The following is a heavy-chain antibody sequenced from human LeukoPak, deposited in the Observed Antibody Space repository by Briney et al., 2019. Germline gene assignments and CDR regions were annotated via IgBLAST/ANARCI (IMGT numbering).Heavy chain of an antibody. CDR2: ISGSGGST. V-gene: IGHV3-23*01. J-gene: IGHJ6*02. D-gene: IGHD2-15*01. CDR3: ARGLLRGIYPEYYYYGMDV. CDR1: GFTFSSYA. Sequence: GGSLRLSCAASGFTFSSYAMSWVRQAPGKGLEWVSAISGSGGSTYYADSVKGRFTISRDNSKNTLYLQMNSLRAEDTAVYYCARGLLRGIYPEYYYYGMDVWGQGTTVTVSS.